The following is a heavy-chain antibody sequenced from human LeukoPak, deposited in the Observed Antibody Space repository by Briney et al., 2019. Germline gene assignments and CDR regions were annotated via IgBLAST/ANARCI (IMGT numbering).Heavy chain of an antibody. D-gene: IGHD3-22*01. J-gene: IGHJ4*02. Sequence: GGSLRLSCAASGFTFSNYGMHWVRQAPGKGLEWVANIKQDGSEKYYVDSVKGRFTISRDNAKNSLYLQMNSLRAEDTAVYYCANFPGPDSSGYSYAVDYWGQGTLVTVSS. V-gene: IGHV3-7*01. CDR2: IKQDGSEK. CDR1: GFTFSNYG. CDR3: ANFPGPDSSGYSYAVDY.